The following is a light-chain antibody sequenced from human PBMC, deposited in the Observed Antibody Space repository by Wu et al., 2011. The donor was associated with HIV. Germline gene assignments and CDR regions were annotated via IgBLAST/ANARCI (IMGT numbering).Light chain of an antibody. V-gene: IGKV3-15*01. CDR3: QQYNNWPPLT. J-gene: IGKJ4*01. CDR2: GAS. Sequence: RASQSVSSNLAWYQQKPGQAPRLLIYGASTRATGIPARFSGSGSGTDFTLTISSMQSEDFAVYYCQQYNNWPPLTFGGGTKVEIK. CDR1: QSVSSN.